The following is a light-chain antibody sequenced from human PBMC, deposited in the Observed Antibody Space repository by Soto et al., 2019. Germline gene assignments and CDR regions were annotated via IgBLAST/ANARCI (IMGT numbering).Light chain of an antibody. J-gene: IGKJ4*01. CDR1: QIFTSNF. Sequence: EIVLTQSPGTLSLSPGERATLSCRASQIFTSNFLAWYQQKPGQAPRLLIYGASSRATGIPERFSGSGSGTDFTLTISRLEPEDFAVYYCQQYDSSPLTFGGGTKVEIK. CDR3: QQYDSSPLT. CDR2: GAS. V-gene: IGKV3-20*01.